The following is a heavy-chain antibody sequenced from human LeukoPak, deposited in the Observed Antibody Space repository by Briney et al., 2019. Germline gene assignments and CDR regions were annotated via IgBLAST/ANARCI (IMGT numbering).Heavy chain of an antibody. V-gene: IGHV4-34*01. CDR3: ARVDLYGSRRKNWFDP. CDR2: INHSGST. Sequence: SETLSLTCAVYGGSFSGYYWSWIRQPPGKGLEWIGEINHSGSTNYNPSLKSRVTTSVDTSKNQFSLKLSSVTAADTAVYYCARVDLYGSRRKNWFDPWGQGTLVTVSS. CDR1: GGSFSGYY. J-gene: IGHJ5*02. D-gene: IGHD3-3*01.